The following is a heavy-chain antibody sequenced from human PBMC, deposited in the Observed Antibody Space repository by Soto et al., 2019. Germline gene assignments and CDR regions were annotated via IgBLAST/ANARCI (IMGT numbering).Heavy chain of an antibody. CDR3: ARWDYPYYYGMDV. D-gene: IGHD3-16*01. CDR2: IYYSGST. CDR1: GGSISSYY. V-gene: IGHV4-59*01. Sequence: PSETLSLTCTVSGGSISSYYWSWIRQPPGKGLEWIGYIYYSGSTNYNPSLKSRVTISVDTSKNQFSLKLSSVTAADTAVYYCARWDYPYYYGMDVWGQGTTVTVSS. J-gene: IGHJ6*02.